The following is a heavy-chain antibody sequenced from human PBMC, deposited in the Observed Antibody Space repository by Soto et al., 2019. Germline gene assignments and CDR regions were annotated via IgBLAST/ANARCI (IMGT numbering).Heavy chain of an antibody. V-gene: IGHV3-74*01. J-gene: IGHJ4*02. CDR2: IDSDGSGT. D-gene: IGHD3-22*01. Sequence: GGSLRLSCAASGFYFSNYWMYWVRQAPGKGLVWVSRIDSDGSGTTYADSVKGRFTMSRDNSKNTLHLQVNSLRGEDTAVYYCAKEADISGYYPDYWGQGTQVTVSS. CDR3: AKEADISGYYPDY. CDR1: GFYFSNYW.